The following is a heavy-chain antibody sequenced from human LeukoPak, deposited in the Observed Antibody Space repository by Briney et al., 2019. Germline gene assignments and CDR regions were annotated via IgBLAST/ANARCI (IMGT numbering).Heavy chain of an antibody. J-gene: IGHJ4*02. CDR3: ARDFTGRYTIDY. CDR2: ISGSGGST. CDR1: GFTFSSYA. Sequence: QPGGSLRLSCAASGFTFSSYAMSWVRQAPGKGLEWVSAISGSGGSTYYADSVKGRFTISRDNSENTVYLQINSLRPEDTAIYYCARDFTGRYTIDYWGQGTLVTVSS. V-gene: IGHV3-23*01. D-gene: IGHD3-9*01.